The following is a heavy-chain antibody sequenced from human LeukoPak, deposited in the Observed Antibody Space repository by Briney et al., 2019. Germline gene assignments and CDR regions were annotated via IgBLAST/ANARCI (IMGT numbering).Heavy chain of an antibody. CDR2: ISPSGDIT. V-gene: IGHV3-21*01. J-gene: IGHJ6*03. CDR3: AREAYYYYYMDV. Sequence: GGSLRLSCAASGFTFSNHGMNWVRQAPGKGLEWVSGISPSGDITYYADSVKGRFTISRDNAKNSLYLQMNSLRAEDTAVYYCAREAYYYYYMDVWGKGTTVTVSS. CDR1: GFTFSNHG.